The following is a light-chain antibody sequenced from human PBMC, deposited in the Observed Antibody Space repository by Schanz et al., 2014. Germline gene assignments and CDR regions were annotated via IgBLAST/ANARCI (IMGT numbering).Light chain of an antibody. V-gene: IGLV2-11*01. Sequence: QSALTQPRSVSGSPGQSVTISCTGASSDVGSYNYVSWYQQHPGKAPKVTIYGVSKRPSGVPDRFSGSKSGNTASLTISGLQAEDEGDYYCCSYAGSYTYVFGTGTKVTVL. CDR2: GVS. CDR1: SSDVGSYNY. J-gene: IGLJ1*01. CDR3: CSYAGSYTYV.